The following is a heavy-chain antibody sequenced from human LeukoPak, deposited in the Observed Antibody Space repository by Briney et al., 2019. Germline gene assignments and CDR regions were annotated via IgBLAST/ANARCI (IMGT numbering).Heavy chain of an antibody. CDR1: GFTFSSYW. CDR3: AASGVPASSGRIGY. CDR2: INSDGSST. D-gene: IGHD3-10*01. V-gene: IGHV3-74*01. Sequence: GGSLRLSCSASGFTFSSYWLDWFRKAPGKGLVWFSRINSDGSSTNYADFVKGRFTISRDNAKNTLYLQMNSLRADDTAVYYCAASGVPASSGRIGYWGQGTLVTVSS. J-gene: IGHJ4*02.